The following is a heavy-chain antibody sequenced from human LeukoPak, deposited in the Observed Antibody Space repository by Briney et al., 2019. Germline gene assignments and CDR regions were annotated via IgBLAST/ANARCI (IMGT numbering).Heavy chain of an antibody. CDR2: ISSSSSTI. Sequence: GGSLRLSCAASGFTFSSYSMNWVRQAPGKGLEWVSYISSSSSTIYYADSVKGRFTISRDNSKNTLYLQMNSLRAEDTAVYYCAKGILRRYFDYWGQGTLVTVSS. CDR3: AKGILRRYFDY. D-gene: IGHD4-17*01. J-gene: IGHJ4*02. V-gene: IGHV3-48*01. CDR1: GFTFSSYS.